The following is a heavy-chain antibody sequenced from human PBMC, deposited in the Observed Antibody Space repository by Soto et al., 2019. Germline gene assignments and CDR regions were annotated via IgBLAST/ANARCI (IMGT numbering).Heavy chain of an antibody. V-gene: IGHV2-5*02. CDR1: GFSLSTSGVG. CDR3: AHSSLSDDFWSGYYPNFDY. CDR2: IYWVVDN. J-gene: IGHJ4*02. Sequence: QITLKESGPTLVKPTQTLTLTCTFSGFSLSTSGVGVGWIRQPPGRPLEWLALIYWVVDNRYSPSLKSSLTITKDNSKNQVVLTMTNMDPVDTATYYCAHSSLSDDFWSGYYPNFDYWGQGTLVTVSS. D-gene: IGHD3-3*01.